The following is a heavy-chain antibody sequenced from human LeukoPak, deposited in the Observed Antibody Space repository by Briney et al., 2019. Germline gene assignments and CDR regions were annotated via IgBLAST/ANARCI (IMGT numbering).Heavy chain of an antibody. Sequence: PGGSLRLSCAASGFTFSSYAMSWVRQAPGKGLEGVSGISGSGGNTYYADSVKGRFTISRDNSNNTLYLQMNSLRAEDTAVYYCARHSRGRWYVFDYWGQGTLVTVSS. CDR1: GFTFSSYA. CDR2: ISGSGGNT. D-gene: IGHD6-13*01. J-gene: IGHJ4*02. V-gene: IGHV3-23*01. CDR3: ARHSRGRWYVFDY.